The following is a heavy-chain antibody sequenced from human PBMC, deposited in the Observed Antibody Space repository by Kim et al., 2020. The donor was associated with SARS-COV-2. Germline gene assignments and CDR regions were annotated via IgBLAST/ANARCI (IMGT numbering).Heavy chain of an antibody. CDR3: ARGTSHAGYYYYYGMDV. Sequence: ASVKVSCKASGYTFTSYYMNWVRQAPGQGLEWMGIINPICGSTSYAQKFQGRVTMTRDTSTSTVYMELSSLRSEDTAVYYCARGTSHAGYYYYYGMDVWGQGTTVTVSS. D-gene: IGHD6-6*01. J-gene: IGHJ6*02. CDR1: GYTFTSYY. V-gene: IGHV1-46*01. CDR2: INPICGST.